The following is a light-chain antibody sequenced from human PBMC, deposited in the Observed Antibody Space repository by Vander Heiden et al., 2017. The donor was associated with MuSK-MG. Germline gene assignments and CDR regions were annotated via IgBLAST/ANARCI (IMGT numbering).Light chain of an antibody. CDR3: CSYAGSNSDV. Sequence: QSALTQPASVSGSPGQSITISCTGTSSDVGSYNLVSWYQQHPGKAPKVLIYDVSKRPSGASNRFSGSRSDNTASLTISGLQAEDEADYYCCSYAGSNSDVFGTGTTVTVL. CDR2: DVS. V-gene: IGLV2-23*02. CDR1: SSDVGSYNL. J-gene: IGLJ1*01.